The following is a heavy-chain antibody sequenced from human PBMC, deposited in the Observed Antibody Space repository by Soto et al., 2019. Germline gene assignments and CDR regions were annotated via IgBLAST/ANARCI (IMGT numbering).Heavy chain of an antibody. CDR3: ARDQPGYSYGYGLGY. Sequence: SETLSLTCTVSGGSVSSGSYYGSWIRKPPGKGLEWIGYIYSSGSTSYNPSLKSRFTISRDNAKNSLYLQMNSLRAEDTAVYYCARDQPGYSYGYGLGYWGQGTLVTVSS. V-gene: IGHV4-61*01. CDR2: IYSSGST. CDR1: GGSVSSGSYY. D-gene: IGHD5-18*01. J-gene: IGHJ4*02.